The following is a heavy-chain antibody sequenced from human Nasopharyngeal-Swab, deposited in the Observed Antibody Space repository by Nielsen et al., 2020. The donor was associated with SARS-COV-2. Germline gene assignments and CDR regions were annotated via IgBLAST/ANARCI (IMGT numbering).Heavy chain of an antibody. D-gene: IGHD6-13*01. CDR3: AKDGSSSPTY. J-gene: IGHJ4*02. Sequence: GGSLRLSCAASGFSFSTYAMSWVRQAPGKGLEWVSAISGSGGDTYYADSVKGRFTISRDNSKNTLYLRMNSLRAEDTAVYYCAKDGSSSPTYWGQGTLVTVPS. CDR1: GFSFSTYA. V-gene: IGHV3-23*01. CDR2: ISGSGGDT.